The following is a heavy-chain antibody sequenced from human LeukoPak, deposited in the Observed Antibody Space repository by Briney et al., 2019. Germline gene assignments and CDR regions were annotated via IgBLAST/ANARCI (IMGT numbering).Heavy chain of an antibody. CDR1: GFPFSAFA. D-gene: IGHD1-1*01. J-gene: IGHJ4*02. CDR3: VKITSVTGGDC. V-gene: IGHV3-64D*09. Sequence: PGGPLGLSCSSSGFPFSAFAMYWVRQAPGKGREYVSGISSDGGRSFYADSVKGRFTISRDNSKNTLYLQMSSLRAEDTAIYYCVKITSVTGGDCWGQGTRLTVSS. CDR2: ISSDGGRS.